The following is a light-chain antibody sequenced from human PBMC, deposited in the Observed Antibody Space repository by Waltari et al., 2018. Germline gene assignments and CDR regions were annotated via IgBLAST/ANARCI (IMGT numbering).Light chain of an antibody. CDR2: RVS. CDR3: MQGTHWPWT. J-gene: IGKJ1*01. CDR1: QSLVHSDGNTY. Sequence: DVVMTQSPLSLPVTLGQPASISCRSSQSLVHSDGNTYLNWFQQRPGQSPRRLFYRVSSRDSGVPDRFSGSGSGTDFTLKISRVEAEDVGVYYCMQGTHWPWTFGQGTKVEIK. V-gene: IGKV2-30*02.